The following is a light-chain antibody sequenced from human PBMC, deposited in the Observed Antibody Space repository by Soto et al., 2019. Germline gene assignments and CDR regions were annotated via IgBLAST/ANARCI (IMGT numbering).Light chain of an antibody. Sequence: DIQMTQSPSSLSASVGDTVTITCRASQGIIDYLAWYQQRPGKAPTLLIYAASTLHTGVPSRFSGSGAGTDFTLTIRSLQPEDVANYYCQKYDTAPQTFGPETKVEIK. V-gene: IGKV1-27*01. CDR1: QGIIDY. J-gene: IGKJ1*01. CDR3: QKYDTAPQT. CDR2: AAS.